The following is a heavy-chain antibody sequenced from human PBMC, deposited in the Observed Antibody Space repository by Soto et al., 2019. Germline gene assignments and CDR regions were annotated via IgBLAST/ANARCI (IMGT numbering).Heavy chain of an antibody. Sequence: QVQLVQSGAEVQKPGSSVKVSCKASGGTFSSYAISWVRQAPGQGLEWMGGIIPIFGTANYAQKFQGRVTITADKSTSTAYMELSSLRSEDTAVYYCARSTMIVRKYDNWFDPWGQGTLVTVSS. J-gene: IGHJ5*02. CDR2: IIPIFGTA. CDR1: GGTFSSYA. D-gene: IGHD3-22*01. CDR3: ARSTMIVRKYDNWFDP. V-gene: IGHV1-69*06.